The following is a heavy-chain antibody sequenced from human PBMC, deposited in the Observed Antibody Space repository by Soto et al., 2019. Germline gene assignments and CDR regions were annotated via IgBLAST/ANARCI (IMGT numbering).Heavy chain of an antibody. CDR1: GFTFDDYA. J-gene: IGHJ3*02. V-gene: IGHV3-9*01. CDR3: AKAAPWDCSGGSCYMGAFDI. CDR2: ISWNSGSI. D-gene: IGHD2-15*01. Sequence: GGSLRLSCAASGFTFDDYAMHWVRQAPGKGLEWVSGISWNSGSIGYADSVKGRFTISRDNAKNSLYLQMNSLRAEDTALYYCAKAAPWDCSGGSCYMGAFDIWGQGTMVTVSS.